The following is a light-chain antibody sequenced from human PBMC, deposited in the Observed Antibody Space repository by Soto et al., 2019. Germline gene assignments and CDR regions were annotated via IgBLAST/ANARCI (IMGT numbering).Light chain of an antibody. CDR2: DVS. Sequence: QSVLTQPASVSGSPGQSITISCTGTSSDVGDYNYVSWYQQHPGKAPKLMIYDVSHRPSGVSSRFSGSKSGNTASLTISGLQAEDEVDYYCASYTDSTIVMFGGGTKVTVL. CDR3: ASYTDSTIVM. CDR1: SSDVGDYNY. J-gene: IGLJ3*02. V-gene: IGLV2-14*03.